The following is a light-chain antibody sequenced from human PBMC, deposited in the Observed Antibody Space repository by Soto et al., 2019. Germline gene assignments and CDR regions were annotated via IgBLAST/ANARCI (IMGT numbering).Light chain of an antibody. V-gene: IGKV3-15*01. Sequence: EIVMTQSPATLSVSPGERATLSCRASQSVSSNLAWYQQKPGQAPRLLIYGASTRATRIPARFSGSGSGTEFTLTISSLQSEDFAVYYCQQYNNWPPYTCGQGTKLEIK. CDR1: QSVSSN. CDR2: GAS. CDR3: QQYNNWPPYT. J-gene: IGKJ2*01.